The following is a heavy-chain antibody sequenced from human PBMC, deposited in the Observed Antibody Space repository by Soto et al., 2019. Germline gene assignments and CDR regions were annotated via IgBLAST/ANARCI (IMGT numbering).Heavy chain of an antibody. V-gene: IGHV3-30*18. D-gene: IGHD6-13*01. J-gene: IGHJ4*02. Sequence: QVQLVESGGGVVQPGRSLRLSCAASGFTFSSYGMHWVRQAPGKGLEWVAVIAYDGSNKYYADSVKGRFTISRDNSKNTLYLQMNSLRAEDTAVYYCAKDKLERAAAGNPTNYWGQGTLVTVSS. CDR3: AKDKLERAAAGNPTNY. CDR2: IAYDGSNK. CDR1: GFTFSSYG.